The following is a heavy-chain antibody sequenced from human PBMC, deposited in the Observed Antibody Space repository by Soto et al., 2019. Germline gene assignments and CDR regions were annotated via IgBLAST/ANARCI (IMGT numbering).Heavy chain of an antibody. CDR3: ARPGGSGTFYRFDY. V-gene: IGHV5-51*01. CDR1: GYAFTNFW. CDR2: IYPSNSET. Sequence: ESLTISCTGSGYAFTNFWVALVRQTPGKGLEWMGIIYPSNSETRYSPPFQGRVTISVDKSTSTSYLQWSSLKASDTAMYYCARPGGSGTFYRFDYWGQGTPVTVSS. J-gene: IGHJ4*02. D-gene: IGHD3-10*01.